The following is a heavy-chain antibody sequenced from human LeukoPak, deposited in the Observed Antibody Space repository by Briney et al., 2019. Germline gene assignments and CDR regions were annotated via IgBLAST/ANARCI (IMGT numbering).Heavy chain of an antibody. J-gene: IGHJ5*02. D-gene: IGHD6-13*01. V-gene: IGHV3-7*01. CDR2: IRQDGSET. CDR1: GFTFSSHW. Sequence: GGSLRLSCAPSGFTFSSHWVSWVRQAPGKGLEWVANIRQDGSETYYVDSVKGRSSISRDNAKNSQYLHMNSLRAADTAVYYCARVNVVAAAGRVWWFDPWGQGTLVTVSS. CDR3: ARVNVVAAAGRVWWFDP.